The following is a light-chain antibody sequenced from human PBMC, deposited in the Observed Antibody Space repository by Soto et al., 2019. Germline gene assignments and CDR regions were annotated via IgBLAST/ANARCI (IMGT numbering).Light chain of an antibody. V-gene: IGKV1-5*03. CDR3: QQYNTYPLT. CDR2: KAS. CDR1: QSISTW. Sequence: IPMTLSPSPLSASVGDRVTITCRASQSISTWLAWYPQKPGKAPTLLIYKASSLEGGVPSRFSGSGSGTEFNITVSSLQPDDFETYYCQQYNTYPLTFGGGTTVEIK. J-gene: IGKJ4*01.